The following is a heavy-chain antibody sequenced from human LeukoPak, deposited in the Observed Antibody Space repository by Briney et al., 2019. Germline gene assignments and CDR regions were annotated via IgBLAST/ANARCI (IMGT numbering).Heavy chain of an antibody. V-gene: IGHV3-23*01. CDR1: GFTFNNFG. J-gene: IGHJ4*02. CDR2: ISGSGTTT. CDR3: AKVPKYCGGDCYSYLDY. Sequence: GGSLRLSCAASGFTFNNFGLSWVRQAPGKGLEWVSIISGSGTTTFYADSVRGRFTVSRDNSKNTMYLQMNTLRAEDTAVYYCAKVPKYCGGDCYSYLDYWGQGTLVTVSS. D-gene: IGHD2-21*02.